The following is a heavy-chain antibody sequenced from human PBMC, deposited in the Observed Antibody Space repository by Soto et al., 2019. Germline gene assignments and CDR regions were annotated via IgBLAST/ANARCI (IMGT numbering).Heavy chain of an antibody. Sequence: GGSLRLSCAASGFTFSSYAMSWVRQAPGKGLEWVSAISGSGGSTYYADSVKGRFTISRDNSKNTLYLQMNSLRAEDAAVYYCAKGFYGVPGLFDYWGQGTLVTVSS. V-gene: IGHV3-23*01. CDR2: ISGSGGST. CDR1: GFTFSSYA. CDR3: AKGFYGVPGLFDY. J-gene: IGHJ4*02. D-gene: IGHD4-17*01.